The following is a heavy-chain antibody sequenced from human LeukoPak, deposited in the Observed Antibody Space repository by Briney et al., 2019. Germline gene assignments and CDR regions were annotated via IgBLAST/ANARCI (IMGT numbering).Heavy chain of an antibody. V-gene: IGHV3-21*01. J-gene: IGHJ4*02. CDR1: GFTFSTCT. Sequence: PGGSLRLSCAASGFTFSTCTMNWVRQAPGKGLEWVSSISTSSSSKNYAGSLKGRFTISRDNAKNSLYLQMSTLRAEDTAVYYCARDGEAARSFDYWGQGTLVTVSS. D-gene: IGHD6-6*01. CDR3: ARDGEAARSFDY. CDR2: ISTSSSSK.